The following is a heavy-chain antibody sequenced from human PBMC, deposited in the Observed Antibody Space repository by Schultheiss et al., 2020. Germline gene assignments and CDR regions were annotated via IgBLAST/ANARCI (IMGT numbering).Heavy chain of an antibody. V-gene: IGHV2-5*02. Sequence: SGPTLVKPTQTLTLTCTFSGFSLSTSGVGVGWIRQPPGKALEWLALIYWDDDKRYSPSLKSRLTITKDTSKNQVVLTMTNMDPVDTATYYCARDQGVAYSSGWYEGYGMDVWGQGTTVTVSS. CDR3: ARDQGVAYSSGWYEGYGMDV. CDR1: GFSLSTSGVG. CDR2: IYWDDDK. D-gene: IGHD6-19*01. J-gene: IGHJ6*02.